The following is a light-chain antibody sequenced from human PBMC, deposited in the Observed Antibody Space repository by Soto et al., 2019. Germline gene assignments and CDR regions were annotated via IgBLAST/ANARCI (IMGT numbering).Light chain of an antibody. CDR1: QGISRD. J-gene: IGKJ1*01. CDR3: QQYNDWPRT. CDR2: HAS. Sequence: EIMMSQSPDTLSVSPGERVALSCRASQGISRDLAWYQQKPGQVPRLLMYHASTRATGIPDRFSGSGSGTQFTLTITSLQSEDFAFYYCQQYNDWPRTFGQGTKVDIK. V-gene: IGKV3-15*01.